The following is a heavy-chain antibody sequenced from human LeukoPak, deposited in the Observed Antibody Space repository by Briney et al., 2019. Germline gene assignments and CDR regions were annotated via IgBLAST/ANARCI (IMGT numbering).Heavy chain of an antibody. D-gene: IGHD3-22*01. CDR1: GGSISSYY. J-gene: IGHJ4*02. Sequence: PSETLSLTCTVSGGSISSYYWSWIRQPPGKGLEWIWYIYYSGSTNYNPSLKSRVTISVDTSKNQFSLKLSSVTAADTAVYYCARHFAYDSSGYYPDFDYWGQGTLVTVSS. CDR3: ARHFAYDSSGYYPDFDY. CDR2: IYYSGST. V-gene: IGHV4-59*01.